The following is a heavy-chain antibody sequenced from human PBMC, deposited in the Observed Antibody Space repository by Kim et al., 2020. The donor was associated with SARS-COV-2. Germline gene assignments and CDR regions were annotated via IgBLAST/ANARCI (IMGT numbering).Heavy chain of an antibody. Sequence: GGSLRLSCAASGFTFSSYVGDCVRGAPGKGLEWVAVISYDGSNKYYADSVKGRFTISRDNSKNTLYLQMNSLRAEDTAVYYCAKDMAVAGFRFDYWVQGTLVTVSS. D-gene: IGHD6-19*01. J-gene: IGHJ4*02. CDR2: ISYDGSNK. CDR1: GFTFSSYV. CDR3: AKDMAVAGFRFDY. V-gene: IGHV3-30*18.